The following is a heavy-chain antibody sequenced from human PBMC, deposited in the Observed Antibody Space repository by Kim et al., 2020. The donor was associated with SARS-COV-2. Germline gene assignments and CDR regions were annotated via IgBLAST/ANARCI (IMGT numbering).Heavy chain of an antibody. CDR2: INPSGGST. V-gene: IGHV1-46*01. D-gene: IGHD6-13*01. CDR1: GYTFTSYY. J-gene: IGHJ6*02. Sequence: ASVKVSCKASGYTFTSYYMHWVRQAPGQGLEWMGIINPSGGSTSYAQKFQGRVTMTRDTSTSTVYMELSSLRSEDTAVYYCAREFRLAAAGTPFYYYGMDVWGQGTTVTVSS. CDR3: AREFRLAAAGTPFYYYGMDV.